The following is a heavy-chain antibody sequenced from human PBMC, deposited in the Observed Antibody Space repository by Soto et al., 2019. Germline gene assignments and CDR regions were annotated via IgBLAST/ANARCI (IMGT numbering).Heavy chain of an antibody. D-gene: IGHD2-2*01. CDR2: ISAYNGNT. CDR1: GYTFTSYG. Sequence: QVQLVQSGAEVKRPGASVKVSCKASGYTFTSYGISWVRQAPGQGLEWMGWISAYNGNTNYVQKFKGRVTMTTDTSTSTAYMELRSLRSDDTAVYYCAREGRKCSSTSCYYGMDVWGQGTTVTVSS. V-gene: IGHV1-18*01. CDR3: AREGRKCSSTSCYYGMDV. J-gene: IGHJ6*02.